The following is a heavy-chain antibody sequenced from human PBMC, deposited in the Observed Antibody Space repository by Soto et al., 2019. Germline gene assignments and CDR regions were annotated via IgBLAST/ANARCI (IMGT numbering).Heavy chain of an antibody. V-gene: IGHV3-21*01. CDR2: ISSSSSYI. J-gene: IGHJ4*02. CDR1: GFTFSSYS. Sequence: PGGSLRLSCAASGFTFSSYSMNWVRQAPGKGLEWVSSISSSSSYIYYADSVKGRFTISRDNAKNSLYLQMNSLRAEDTAVYYCARAGTTVNTYYFDYWGQGTLVTVSS. CDR3: ARAGTTVNTYYFDY. D-gene: IGHD4-4*01.